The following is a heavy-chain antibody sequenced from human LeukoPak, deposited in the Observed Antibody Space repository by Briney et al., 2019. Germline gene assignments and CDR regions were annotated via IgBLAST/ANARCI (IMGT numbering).Heavy chain of an antibody. CDR1: GYTFTSYD. J-gene: IGHJ4*02. D-gene: IGHD3-22*01. V-gene: IGHV1-8*01. CDR2: MNPNSGNT. CDR3: ARVFDSSGYYPYYFDY. Sequence: GASVKVSCKASGYTFTSYDINWVRQATGQGLEWMGWMNPNSGNTGYAQKFQGRVTMTRNTSISTAYMELSSLRSEDTAVCYCARVFDSSGYYPYYFDYWGQGTLVTVSS.